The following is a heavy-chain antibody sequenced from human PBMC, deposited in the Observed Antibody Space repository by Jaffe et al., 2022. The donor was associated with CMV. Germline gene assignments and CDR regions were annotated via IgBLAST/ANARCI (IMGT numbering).Heavy chain of an antibody. J-gene: IGHJ4*02. D-gene: IGHD3-22*01. Sequence: QVQLQQWGAGLLKPSETLSLTCAVYGGSFSGYYWSWIRQPPGKGLEWIGEINHSGSTNYNPSLKSRVTISVDTSKNQFSLKLSSVTAADTAVYYCARGDLYYYDSSGYYYRIVAIANYFDYWGQGTLVTVSS. V-gene: IGHV4-34*01. CDR2: INHSGST. CDR1: GGSFSGYY. CDR3: ARGDLYYYDSSGYYYRIVAIANYFDY.